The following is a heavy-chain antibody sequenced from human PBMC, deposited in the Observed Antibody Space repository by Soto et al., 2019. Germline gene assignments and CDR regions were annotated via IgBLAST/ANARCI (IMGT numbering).Heavy chain of an antibody. D-gene: IGHD3-22*01. J-gene: IGHJ4*02. CDR3: VKGEFYYDSSAYYPFAS. V-gene: IGHV3-64D*06. CDR1: GSTFGSYA. CDR2: ISINGGST. Sequence: QPGGCRRLSWSAAGSTFGSYAMHWVRQAPGKGLEYVSSISINGGSTHYADSVKGRFTISRDNSRNTQYLQMSSLRADDTAVYYCVKGEFYYDSSAYYPFASWRQGT.